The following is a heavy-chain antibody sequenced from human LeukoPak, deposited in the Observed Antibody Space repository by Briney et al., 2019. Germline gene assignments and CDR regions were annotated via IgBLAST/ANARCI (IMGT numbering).Heavy chain of an antibody. J-gene: IGHJ4*02. Sequence: GGSLRLSCAASGFTVSSNYMSWVRQAPGKGLEWVSVMYSGGNTYYADSVKGRFTISRDKSKNTLYLQMNSLRAEDTAVYYCARGIGSTVFFDHWGQGTLVTVSS. D-gene: IGHD4-11*01. CDR3: ARGIGSTVFFDH. CDR1: GFTVSSNY. V-gene: IGHV3-53*01. CDR2: MYSGGNT.